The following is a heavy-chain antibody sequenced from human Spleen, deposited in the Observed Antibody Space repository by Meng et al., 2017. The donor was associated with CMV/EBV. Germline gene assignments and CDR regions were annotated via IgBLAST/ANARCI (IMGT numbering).Heavy chain of an antibody. Sequence: QVQLVESGGGLVKPGGSLRLSCAASGLILSDSYMSWIRQAPGKGLEWISYISGTGRTIYCADSVKGRFIISRDNAKNSLYLQMNSLRAEDTAVYYCARDRDGYNYFDYWGQGTLVTVSS. CDR3: ARDRDGYNYFDY. V-gene: IGHV3-11*01. D-gene: IGHD5-24*01. CDR1: GLILSDSY. CDR2: ISGTGRTI. J-gene: IGHJ4*02.